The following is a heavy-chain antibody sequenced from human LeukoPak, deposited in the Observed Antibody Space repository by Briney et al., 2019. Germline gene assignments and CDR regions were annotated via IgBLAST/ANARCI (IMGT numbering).Heavy chain of an antibody. J-gene: IGHJ5*02. V-gene: IGHV4-39*01. CDR3: ARTALRYFEGGWFDP. CDR1: GGSISSSSYY. CDR2: IFYTGTT. D-gene: IGHD3-9*01. Sequence: SETLSLTCIVSGGSISSSSYYWGWIRQPPGKGLEWIGSIFYTGTTYYNPSLKSRVTISVDTSKNQFSLKLRSVTAADTAVYYCARTALRYFEGGWFDPWGQGTLVTVSS.